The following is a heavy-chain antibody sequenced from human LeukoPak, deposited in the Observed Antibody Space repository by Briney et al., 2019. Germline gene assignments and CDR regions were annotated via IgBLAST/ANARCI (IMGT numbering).Heavy chain of an antibody. V-gene: IGHV3-30*02. Sequence: GGSLRLSCAASGLTFSRYAMHWVRQAPGKGLEGVAFIRYEGSNKYYAHSEKGPFTISRDNSKNTLYLQMNSLRPEDTAVYYCAKDRGDGYPTHFDYWGQGTLVTVSS. J-gene: IGHJ4*02. CDR3: AKDRGDGYPTHFDY. CDR2: IRYEGSNK. D-gene: IGHD5-24*01. CDR1: GLTFSRYA.